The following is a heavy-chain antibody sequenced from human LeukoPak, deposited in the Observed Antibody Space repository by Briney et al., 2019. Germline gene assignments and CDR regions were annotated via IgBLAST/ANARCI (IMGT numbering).Heavy chain of an antibody. CDR1: GFTFRSYE. J-gene: IGHJ6*02. CDR3: ARVVRVPAAYDMDV. V-gene: IGHV3-48*03. CDR2: ISSSGSTI. Sequence: GGSLRLSCAASGFTFRSYEMNWVRQAPGKGLEWVSYISSSGSTIYYADSVKGRFTISRDNAKNSLYLQMNSLRAEDTAVYYCARVVRVPAAYDMDVWGQGTTVTVSS. D-gene: IGHD2-2*01.